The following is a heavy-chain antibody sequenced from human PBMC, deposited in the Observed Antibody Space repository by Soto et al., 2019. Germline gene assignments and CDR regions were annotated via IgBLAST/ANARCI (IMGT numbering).Heavy chain of an antibody. CDR3: AKTKSMIVVVPFSDY. D-gene: IGHD3-22*01. V-gene: IGHV3-23*01. CDR1: GFTFTTYT. J-gene: IGHJ4*02. Sequence: EVQLLESGGGLVQPGGSLRLSCAASGFTFTTYTMTWVRQAPGKGLEWVAAISSSGASTFYADSVKGRFPVSRDNSNDTRYLQMNSLRAEDTAVYYCAKTKSMIVVVPFSDYWGQGTLVTVSS. CDR2: ISSSGAST.